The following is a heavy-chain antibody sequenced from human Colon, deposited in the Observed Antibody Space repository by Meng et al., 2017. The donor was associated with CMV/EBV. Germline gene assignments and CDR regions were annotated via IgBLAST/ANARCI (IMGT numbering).Heavy chain of an antibody. V-gene: IGHV3-30*04. Sequence: ASGFTFSSYAMHWVRQAPGKGLEWVAVISFDGNNEHYADSVKGRFTISRDNSKNTLYLQVNSLRLEDTGVYYCARGTGSGSWLIDSWGQGTLVTVSS. CDR3: ARGTGSGSWLIDS. J-gene: IGHJ4*02. D-gene: IGHD6-13*01. CDR1: GFTFSSYA. CDR2: ISFDGNNE.